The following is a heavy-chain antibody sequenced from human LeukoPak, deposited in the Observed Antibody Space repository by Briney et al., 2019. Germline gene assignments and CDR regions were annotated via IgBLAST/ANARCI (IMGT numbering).Heavy chain of an antibody. Sequence: SETLSLTCTVSGGSISSYYWSWIRQPPGKGLEWIGYIYTSGSTNYNPSLKSRVTISVDTSKNQFSLKLSSVTAADTAVYYCARPYCSSTSCLDYWGQGTLVTVSS. J-gene: IGHJ4*02. V-gene: IGHV4-4*09. CDR3: ARPYCSSTSCLDY. CDR1: GGSISSYY. D-gene: IGHD2-2*01. CDR2: IYTSGST.